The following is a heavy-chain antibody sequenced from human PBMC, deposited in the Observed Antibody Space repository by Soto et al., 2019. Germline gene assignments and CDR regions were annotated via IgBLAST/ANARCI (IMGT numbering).Heavy chain of an antibody. CDR3: VRNLASGGTYYIDY. Sequence: EVQLVESGGGLVEPGGSLRLSCAASGFIFSDHYMDWVRQAPGKGLEWIGRVRDKANGYTTEYAASVRGRFTVSRDDSKNSLDLQINSLQIEDTAMYYCVRNLASGGTYYIDYWGQGTLVTFSS. CDR1: GFIFSDHY. J-gene: IGHJ4*02. D-gene: IGHD1-26*01. V-gene: IGHV3-72*01. CDR2: VRDKANGYTT.